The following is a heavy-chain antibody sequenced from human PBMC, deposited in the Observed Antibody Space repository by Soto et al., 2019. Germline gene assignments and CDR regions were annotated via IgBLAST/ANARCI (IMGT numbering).Heavy chain of an antibody. CDR3: EKDRTTGTLGLFYGLEV. D-gene: IGHD4-4*01. CDR2: ISFDGSDK. Sequence: QMQLVESGGGVVQPGMSLRLSFVAAGFTFNRYGMHWVRQAAGKGLEWVALISFDGSDKFYLDSGKSLFTLSRDNSKNTMFMQTNNLIREATALYYCEKDRTTGTLGLFYGLEVWGPGPTLTASS. CDR1: GFTFNRYG. J-gene: IGHJ6*01. V-gene: IGHV3-30*18.